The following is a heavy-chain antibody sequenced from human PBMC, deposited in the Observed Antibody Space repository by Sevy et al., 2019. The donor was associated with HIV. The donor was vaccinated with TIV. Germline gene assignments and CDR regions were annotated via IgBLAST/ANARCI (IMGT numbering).Heavy chain of an antibody. Sequence: GGSLRLSCTASGFTLGDYGMSWVRQAPGKGLEWVAFLKSDVYGGTVDHAASVRGRFVISRDDSKTIAYLQMNDLKTEDTGVYYCTRWKAAQSIFDYWGQGALVTVSS. CDR1: GFTLGDYG. D-gene: IGHD6-13*01. J-gene: IGHJ4*02. CDR2: LKSDVYGGTV. V-gene: IGHV3-49*04. CDR3: TRWKAAQSIFDY.